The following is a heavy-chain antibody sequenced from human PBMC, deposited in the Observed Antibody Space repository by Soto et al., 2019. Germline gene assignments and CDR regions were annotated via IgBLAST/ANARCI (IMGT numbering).Heavy chain of an antibody. CDR3: AKDPQYSYGRK. V-gene: IGHV3-23*01. D-gene: IGHD5-18*01. CDR2: ISGSGGST. Sequence: GGSLRLSCAASGFTFSSYAMSWVRQAPGKGLEWVSAISGSGGSTYYADSVKGRFTISRDNSKNTRYMQMNRLRAEDTAVYDCAKDPQYSYGRKWGQGTLVTVSS. CDR1: GFTFSSYA. J-gene: IGHJ4*02.